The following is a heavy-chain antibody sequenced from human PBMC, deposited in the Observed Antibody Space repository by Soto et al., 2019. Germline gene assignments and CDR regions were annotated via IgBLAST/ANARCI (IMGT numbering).Heavy chain of an antibody. Sequence: SVKFSCKGSGFTFTSSAVQWVRQARGQRLEWIGWIVVGSGNTNYAQKFQERVTITRDMSTSTAYMELSSLRSEDTAVYYCAARDLNSGSYFFDYWGQGTLVTVSS. CDR1: GFTFTSSA. J-gene: IGHJ4*02. D-gene: IGHD1-26*01. CDR2: IVVGSGNT. V-gene: IGHV1-58*01. CDR3: AARDLNSGSYFFDY.